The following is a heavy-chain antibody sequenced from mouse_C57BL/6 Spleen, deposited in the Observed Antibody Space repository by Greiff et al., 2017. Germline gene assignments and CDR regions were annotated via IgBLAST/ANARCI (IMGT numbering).Heavy chain of an antibody. Sequence: QVQLQQPGAELVRPGSSVKLSCKASGYSFTSYWMDWVKQRPGQGLEWIGNIYPSDSETHYNQKFKDKATLTVDKSSSTAYMQLSSLTSEDSAVYYCARNGIYDGYSFAYWGQGTLVTVSA. CDR1: GYSFTSYW. V-gene: IGHV1-61*01. CDR3: ARNGIYDGYSFAY. CDR2: IYPSDSET. D-gene: IGHD2-3*01. J-gene: IGHJ3*01.